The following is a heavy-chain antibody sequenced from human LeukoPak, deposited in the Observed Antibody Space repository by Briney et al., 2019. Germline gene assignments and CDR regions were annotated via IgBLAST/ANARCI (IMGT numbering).Heavy chain of an antibody. CDR2: IIPIFGTA. CDR3: ARDRNYYDSSGYDAFDI. V-gene: IGHV1-69*13. D-gene: IGHD3-22*01. Sequence: ASVKVSCKASGGTFISYAISWVRQAAGQGLEWMGGIIPIFGTANYAQKFQGRVTITADESTSTAYMELSSLRSEDTAVYYCARDRNYYDSSGYDAFDIWGQGTMVTVSS. CDR1: GGTFISYA. J-gene: IGHJ3*02.